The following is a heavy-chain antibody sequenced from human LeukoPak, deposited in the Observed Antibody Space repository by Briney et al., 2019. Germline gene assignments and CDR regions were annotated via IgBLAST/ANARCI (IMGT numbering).Heavy chain of an antibody. CDR1: GFTFSSYA. J-gene: IGHJ4*02. CDR2: ISGSSMST. V-gene: IGHV3-21*01. D-gene: IGHD4-17*01. Sequence: PGGSLRLSCAASGFTFSSYAMSWVRQAPGKGLEWISVISGSSMSTYYADSVKGRFTISRDNAKNSLFLQMNSLRPEDTAVYYCARDKDYGDSIDYWGQGTLVLVSS. CDR3: ARDKDYGDSIDY.